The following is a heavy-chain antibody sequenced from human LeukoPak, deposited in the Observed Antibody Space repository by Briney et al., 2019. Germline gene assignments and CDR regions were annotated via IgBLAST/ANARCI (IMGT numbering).Heavy chain of an antibody. D-gene: IGHD2-2*01. J-gene: IGHJ4*02. CDR2: ISGSGGST. CDR1: GFTFSSYA. CDR3: AKARRSACSGTSCYPFDY. V-gene: IGHV3-23*01. Sequence: PGGSLRLSCAASGFTFSSYAMSWVRQTPGEGLEWVLAISGSGGSTYYADSVKVRFTISRDNSKNTLYLQMNSLRAEDTAVYYCAKARRSACSGTSCYPFDYWGQGTLVTVSS.